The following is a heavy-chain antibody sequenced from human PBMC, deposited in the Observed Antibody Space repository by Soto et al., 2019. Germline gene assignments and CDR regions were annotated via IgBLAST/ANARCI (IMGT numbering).Heavy chain of an antibody. CDR3: ARHRDLAAARDY. CDR2: IYYSGST. CDR1: GGSISRTTYY. D-gene: IGHD6-13*01. J-gene: IGHJ4*02. V-gene: IGHV4-39*01. Sequence: SETLSLTCNVSGGSISRTTYYWGWIRQPPGKGLEWIASIYYSGSTYYNPSLSGRVTMSVDTSKNHFSLRLRSVTAADTAVYYCARHRDLAAARDYWGQGTLVTVSS.